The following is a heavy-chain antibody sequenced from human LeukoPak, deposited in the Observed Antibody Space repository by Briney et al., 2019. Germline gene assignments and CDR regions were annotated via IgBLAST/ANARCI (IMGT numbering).Heavy chain of an antibody. Sequence: GGALRLSCAPSGLTFNELEMKGVGQAPGKGVDWVSYISRDRGAKPYADSAKGGFTISRDKPKNSLYLQMNSLRDEDTAVYFCARDLGGSKGGFDVWGQGTTVTVSS. CDR2: ISRDRGAK. D-gene: IGHD3-16*01. V-gene: IGHV3-48*02. CDR1: GLTFNELE. J-gene: IGHJ6*02. CDR3: ARDLGGSKGGFDV.